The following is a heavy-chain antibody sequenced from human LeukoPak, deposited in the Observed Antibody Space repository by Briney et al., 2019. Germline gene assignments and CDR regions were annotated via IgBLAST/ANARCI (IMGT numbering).Heavy chain of an antibody. Sequence: GGSLRLSCAASGFTFSSYGMHWVRQAPGKGLEWVAFIRYDGSNKYYADSVKGRFIISRDNSKNTLYLQMNSLRAEDTAVYYCAKMEIVAVDYWGQGTLVTVSS. CDR2: IRYDGSNK. D-gene: IGHD5-12*01. J-gene: IGHJ4*02. CDR3: AKMEIVAVDY. CDR1: GFTFSSYG. V-gene: IGHV3-30*02.